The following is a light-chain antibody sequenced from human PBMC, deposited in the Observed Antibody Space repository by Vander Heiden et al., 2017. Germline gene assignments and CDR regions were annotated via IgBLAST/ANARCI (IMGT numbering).Light chain of an antibody. CDR2: GAS. CDR1: QSVSSGY. V-gene: IGKV3-20*01. J-gene: IGKJ4*01. Sequence: EIVLTPSPATLSLSPGERATLSCRASQSVSSGYLAWHQQRPGQPPRLLIYGASSRATGIPDRISGSGSGTDFTLTSSRLEPEDFAVYYCQYYPSFLTFGGGTKVEIK. CDR3: QYYPSFLT.